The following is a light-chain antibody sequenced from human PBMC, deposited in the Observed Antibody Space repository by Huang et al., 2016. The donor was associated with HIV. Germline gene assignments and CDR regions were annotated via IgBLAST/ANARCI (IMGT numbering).Light chain of an antibody. CDR1: QNINSY. Sequence: DIQMTQSPSSPSASVGDRVTITCRASQNINSYLNWYQKKPGKAPKVLIYGASILQSGVPARFSGSGSGTDFTLTISSLQPDDFATYYCQQSDNIPPTFGQGTRV. CDR2: GAS. V-gene: IGKV1-39*01. CDR3: QQSDNIPPT. J-gene: IGKJ1*01.